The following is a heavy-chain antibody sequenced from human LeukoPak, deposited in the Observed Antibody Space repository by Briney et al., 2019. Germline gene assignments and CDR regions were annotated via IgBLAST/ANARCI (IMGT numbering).Heavy chain of an antibody. CDR1: GFTLSDHW. CDR3: ARDLSVAGAFDY. V-gene: IGHV3-48*02. CDR2: ITSSSSTI. J-gene: IGHJ4*02. D-gene: IGHD6-19*01. Sequence: GGSLRLSCAASGFTLSDHWMTWVRQAPGKGLEWISYITSSSSTIHYADSVKGRFTISRDNAKNSLYLQMNSLRDEDTAVYYCARDLSVAGAFDYWGQGTLVTVSS.